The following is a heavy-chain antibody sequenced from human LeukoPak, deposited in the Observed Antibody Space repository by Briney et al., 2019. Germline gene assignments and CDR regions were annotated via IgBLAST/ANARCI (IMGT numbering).Heavy chain of an antibody. V-gene: IGHV3-74*01. CDR3: ARSTYSGSSYDY. J-gene: IGHJ4*02. Sequence: GGSLRLSCAASGFTFSSYWMHWVRQVPGKGLVWVSRIKSDGSSTTYADSVKGRFTISRDNAKNTLYLQMSSLRAEDTAVYYCARSTYSGSSYDYWGQGTLVTVSS. D-gene: IGHD1-26*01. CDR2: IKSDGSST. CDR1: GFTFSSYW.